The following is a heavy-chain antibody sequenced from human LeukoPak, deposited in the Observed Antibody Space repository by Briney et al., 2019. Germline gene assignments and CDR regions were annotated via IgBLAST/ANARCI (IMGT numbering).Heavy chain of an antibody. CDR2: IYTSGST. D-gene: IGHD3-10*01. J-gene: IGHJ5*02. Sequence: SGTLSLTCTVSGGSISSYYWSWIRQPAGKGLEWIGRIYTSGSTNYNPSLKSRVTMSVDTSKNQFSLKLSSVTAADTAVYYCARGIYYYGSGRGVNWFDPWGQGTLVTVPS. V-gene: IGHV4-4*07. CDR3: ARGIYYYGSGRGVNWFDP. CDR1: GGSISSYY.